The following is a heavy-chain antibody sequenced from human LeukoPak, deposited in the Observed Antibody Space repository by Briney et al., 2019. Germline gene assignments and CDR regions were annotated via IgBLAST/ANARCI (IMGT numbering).Heavy chain of an antibody. CDR3: ARVLSAPNSGSYYYYYYGMDV. J-gene: IGHJ6*02. CDR2: IRPYNGNT. V-gene: IGHV1-18*01. D-gene: IGHD1-26*01. CDR1: GYTFTNFG. Sequence: GASVKVSYKASGYTFTNFGISWVRQAPGQGREWRGGIRPYNGNTNYAQKLQGRVTMTTVTSTSTAYMELRSLRSDDTAVYYCARVLSAPNSGSYYYYYYGMDVWGQGTTVTVSS.